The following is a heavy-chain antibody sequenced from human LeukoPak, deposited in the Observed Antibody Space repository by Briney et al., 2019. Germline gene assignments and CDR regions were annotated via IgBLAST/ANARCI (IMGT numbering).Heavy chain of an antibody. CDR1: GGSISSGDYY. Sequence: SETLSLTCTVSGGSISSGDYYWSWIRQPPGKGLECIGYIYYSGSTYYNPSLKSRVTISVDTSKNQFSLKLSSVTAADTAVYYCASSTVPAAIPYFDYWGQGTLVTVSS. J-gene: IGHJ4*02. CDR2: IYYSGST. D-gene: IGHD2-2*02. V-gene: IGHV4-30-4*08. CDR3: ASSTVPAAIPYFDY.